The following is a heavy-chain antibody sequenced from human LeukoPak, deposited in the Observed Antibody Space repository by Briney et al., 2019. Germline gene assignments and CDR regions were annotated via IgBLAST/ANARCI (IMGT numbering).Heavy chain of an antibody. Sequence: GGSLRLSCAASEFSVGSNYMTWVRQAPGKGLEWVSLIYSGGSTYYADSVKGRFTISRDNSKNTLYLQMNSLRAEDTAVYYCARGSKWFGELIRRGEYYFDYWGQGTLVTVSS. J-gene: IGHJ4*02. CDR1: EFSVGSNY. V-gene: IGHV3-66*01. CDR3: ARGSKWFGELIRRGEYYFDY. CDR2: IYSGGST. D-gene: IGHD3-10*01.